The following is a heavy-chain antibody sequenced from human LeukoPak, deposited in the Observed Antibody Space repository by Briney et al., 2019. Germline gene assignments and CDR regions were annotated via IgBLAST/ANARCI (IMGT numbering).Heavy chain of an antibody. D-gene: IGHD5-18*01. CDR1: GFTFSSYS. CDR3: ARAGYSYGYVASMYYFDY. CDR2: ISSSSSYI. J-gene: IGHJ4*02. Sequence: GGSLRLSCAASGFTFSSYSMNWVRQAPGKGLEWVSSISSSSSYIYYADSVKGRFTISRDNAKNSLYLQMNSLRAEDTAVYYCARAGYSYGYVASMYYFDYWGQGTLVTVSS. V-gene: IGHV3-21*01.